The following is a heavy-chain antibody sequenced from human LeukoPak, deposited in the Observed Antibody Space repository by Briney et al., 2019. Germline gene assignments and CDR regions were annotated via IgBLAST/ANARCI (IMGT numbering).Heavy chain of an antibody. V-gene: IGHV1-69*05. Sequence: SVKVSCKASGGTFSSYAISWVRQAPGQGLEWMGGIIPIFGTANYAQKFQGRVTITRDTSANTAYMELSSLRSEDTAVYYCAREQWLGSFYYYYYGLDVWGQGTTVTVSS. CDR2: IIPIFGTA. CDR1: GGTFSSYA. J-gene: IGHJ6*02. D-gene: IGHD6-19*01. CDR3: AREQWLGSFYYYYYGLDV.